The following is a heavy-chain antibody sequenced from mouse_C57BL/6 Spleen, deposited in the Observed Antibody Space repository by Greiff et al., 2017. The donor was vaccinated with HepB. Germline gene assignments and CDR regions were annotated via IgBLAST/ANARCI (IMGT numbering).Heavy chain of an antibody. CDR1: GYTFTSYG. CDR3: ARGPYSNYYFDY. V-gene: IGHV1-81*01. CDR2: IYPRSGNT. Sequence: VQLQQSGAELARPGASVKLSCKASGYTFTSYGISWVKQRTGQGLEWIGEIYPRSGNTYYNEKFKGKATLTADKSSSTAYMELRSLTSEDSAVYFCARGPYSNYYFDYWGQGTTLTVSS. J-gene: IGHJ2*01. D-gene: IGHD2-5*01.